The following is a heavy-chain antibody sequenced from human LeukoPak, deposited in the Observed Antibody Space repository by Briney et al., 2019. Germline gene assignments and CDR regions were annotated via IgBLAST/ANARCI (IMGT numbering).Heavy chain of an antibody. J-gene: IGHJ4*02. CDR1: GFIFSSYG. CDR3: ARGDRRYSSTFDY. V-gene: IGHV3-30*02. Sequence: GGSLRLSCAASGFIFSSYGMHWVRQAPGKGLEWVAFIRYDGSNKYYADSVKGRFTISRDNSKNTLYLQMNSLRAEDMAVYYCARGDRRYSSTFDYWGQGTLVTVSS. D-gene: IGHD6-19*01. CDR2: IRYDGSNK.